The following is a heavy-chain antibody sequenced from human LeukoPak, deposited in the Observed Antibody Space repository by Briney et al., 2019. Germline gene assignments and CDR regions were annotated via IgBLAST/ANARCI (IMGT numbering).Heavy chain of an antibody. Sequence: GGSLRLSCAASGFTFNTYAMHWVRQAPGKGLEWVAVIAYDGSNKFYADSVRGRFTISRDNSKSTLYLQMNSLRAEDTAVYYCARDNNWGSTHYWGQGTLVTVSS. D-gene: IGHD7-27*01. J-gene: IGHJ4*02. CDR1: GFTFNTYA. V-gene: IGHV3-30-3*01. CDR3: ARDNNWGSTHY. CDR2: IAYDGSNK.